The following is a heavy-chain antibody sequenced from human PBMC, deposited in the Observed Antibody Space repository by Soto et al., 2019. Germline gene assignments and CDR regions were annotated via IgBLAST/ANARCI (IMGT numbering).Heavy chain of an antibody. V-gene: IGHV3-23*01. CDR2: ISGSGGST. Sequence: GGSLRLSCAASGFTFSSYAMSWVRQAPGKGLEWVSAISGSGGSTYYADSVKGRFTISRDNSKNTLYLQMNSLRAEDTAVYYCAKELHARRYFDWLSGGLDYWGQGTLVTSPQ. D-gene: IGHD3-9*01. CDR3: AKELHARRYFDWLSGGLDY. J-gene: IGHJ4*02. CDR1: GFTFSSYA.